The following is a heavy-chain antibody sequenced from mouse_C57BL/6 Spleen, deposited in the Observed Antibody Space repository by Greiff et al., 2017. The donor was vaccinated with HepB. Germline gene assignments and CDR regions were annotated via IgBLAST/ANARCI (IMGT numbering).Heavy chain of an antibody. V-gene: IGHV1-82*01. CDR2: IYPGDGDT. J-gene: IGHJ1*03. Sequence: QVQLQQSGPELVKPGASVKISCKASGYAFSSSWMNWVKQRPGKGLEWIGRIYPGDGDTNYNGKFKGKATLTADKSSSTAYMQLSSLTSEDSAVYFCATGLLRSLYWYFDVWGTGTTVTVSS. D-gene: IGHD1-1*01. CDR1: GYAFSSSW. CDR3: ATGLLRSLYWYFDV.